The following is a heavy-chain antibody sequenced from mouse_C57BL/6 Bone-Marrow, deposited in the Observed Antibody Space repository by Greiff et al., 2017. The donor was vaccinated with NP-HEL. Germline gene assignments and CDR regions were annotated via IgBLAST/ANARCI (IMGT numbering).Heavy chain of an antibody. D-gene: IGHD2-1*01. Sequence: QVTLKESGPGILQPSQTLSLTCSFSGFSLSTFGMGVGWIRQPSGKGLEWLAHIWWDDAKYYNPALKSRLTISKDTSKNQVFLKIANVDTADTATYYCARIYYGNYSYYAMDYWGQGTSVTVSS. J-gene: IGHJ4*01. CDR1: GFSLSTFGMG. V-gene: IGHV8-8*01. CDR2: IWWDDAK. CDR3: ARIYYGNYSYYAMDY.